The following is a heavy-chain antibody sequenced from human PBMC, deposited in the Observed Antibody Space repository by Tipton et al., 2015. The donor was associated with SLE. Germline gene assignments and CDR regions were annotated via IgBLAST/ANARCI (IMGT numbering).Heavy chain of an antibody. CDR2: INHSGRT. V-gene: IGHV4-34*01. J-gene: IGHJ5*02. CDR3: ARQRGVGYYDFPRWFDP. CDR1: GGSFSGYY. Sequence: LRLSCAVYGGSFSGYYSSWIRQPPGKGLEWIGEINHSGRTNYNPSLKSRVTISVDTSKNHLSLKLSSVTAADTAVFYCARQRGVGYYDFPRWFDPWGQGTLVTVSP. D-gene: IGHD3-3*01.